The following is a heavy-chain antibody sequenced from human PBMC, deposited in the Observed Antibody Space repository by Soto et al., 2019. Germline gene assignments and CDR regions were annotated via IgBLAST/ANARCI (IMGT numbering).Heavy chain of an antibody. Sequence: QVQLVQSGAEVKKPGSSVKVSCKASGGTFSSYAISWVRQAPGQGLEWMGGIIPIFGTANYAQKFQGRVTITADESTSTAYMELSSLSSEDTAVYYCARSGYYDSSGYYPYFDYWGQGTLVTVSS. CDR3: ARSGYYDSSGYYPYFDY. J-gene: IGHJ4*02. V-gene: IGHV1-69*01. CDR2: IIPIFGTA. CDR1: GGTFSSYA. D-gene: IGHD3-22*01.